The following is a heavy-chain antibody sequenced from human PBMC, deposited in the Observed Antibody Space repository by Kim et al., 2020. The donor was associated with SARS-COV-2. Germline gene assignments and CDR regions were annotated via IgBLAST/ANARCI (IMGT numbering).Heavy chain of an antibody. J-gene: IGHJ4*02. D-gene: IGHD5-12*01. Sequence: YNPSLKSRVTISVATSKNQFSLKLSSVTAADTAVYYCARIKYSGYGGNDYWGQGTLVTVSS. V-gene: IGHV4-34*01. CDR3: ARIKYSGYGGNDY.